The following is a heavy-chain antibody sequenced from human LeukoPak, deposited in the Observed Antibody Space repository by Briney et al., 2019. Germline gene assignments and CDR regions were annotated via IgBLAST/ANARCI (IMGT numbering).Heavy chain of an antibody. CDR2: INHSGST. Sequence: SETLSLTCAVDGGSFSGYYWSWIRQPPGKGLEWIGEINHSGSTNYNPSLKSRVTISVDTSKNQFSLKLSSVTAADTAVYYCASPVLAAAGTFQSYWGQGTLVTVSS. J-gene: IGHJ4*02. CDR3: ASPVLAAAGTFQSY. D-gene: IGHD6-13*01. V-gene: IGHV4-34*01. CDR1: GGSFSGYY.